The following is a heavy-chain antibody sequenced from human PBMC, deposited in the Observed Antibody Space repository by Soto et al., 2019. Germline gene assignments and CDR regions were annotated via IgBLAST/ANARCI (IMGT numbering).Heavy chain of an antibody. CDR1: GFSFRDHS. J-gene: IGHJ4*01. V-gene: IGHV3-48*02. CDR3: ARLPKGSVVTG. CDR2: ISSSSENI. Sequence: GSLRLSCVGSGFSFRDHSMNWVRQPPGKGLQWISYISSSSENIYYADSVKGRFTVSRDNAKNTLFLQMNSLRDDDSAIYYCARLPKGSVVTGWGQGSLVTVSS. D-gene: IGHD2-21*02.